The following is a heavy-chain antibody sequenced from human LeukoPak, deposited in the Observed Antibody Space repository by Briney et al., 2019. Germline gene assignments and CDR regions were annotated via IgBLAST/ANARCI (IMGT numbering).Heavy chain of an antibody. Sequence: SVKVSCKASGGTFSSYAISWVRQAPGQGLEGMGGIIPIFGTANYAQKFQGRVTITADESTRTGYMELSSLRSEDTPVYYCARTTLIACSSTRCYGAAWGQGTLVTVSS. CDR2: IIPIFGTA. CDR3: ARTTLIACSSTRCYGAA. V-gene: IGHV1-69*13. CDR1: GGTFSSYA. J-gene: IGHJ5*02. D-gene: IGHD2-2*01.